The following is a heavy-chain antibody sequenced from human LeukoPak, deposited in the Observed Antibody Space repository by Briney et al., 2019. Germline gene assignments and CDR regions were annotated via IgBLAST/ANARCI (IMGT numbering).Heavy chain of an antibody. CDR1: GGTFSSYD. J-gene: IGHJ4*02. CDR2: ITPMFGTP. V-gene: IGHV1-69*13. D-gene: IGHD3-16*02. CDR3: ARVGGYRKNYFDY. Sequence: VASVKVSCKASGGTFSSYDISWVRQAPGQGLEWMGGITPMFGTPNYAQKFQGRVTITADESTSTVYMELSSLRSEDTAVYYCARVGGYRKNYFDYWGQGTLVTVSS.